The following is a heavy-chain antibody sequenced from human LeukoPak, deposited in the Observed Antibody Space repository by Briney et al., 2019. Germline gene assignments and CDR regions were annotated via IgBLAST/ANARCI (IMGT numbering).Heavy chain of an antibody. CDR2: ITTSGTST. V-gene: IGHV3-48*03. CDR3: VVHSATSCY. J-gene: IGHJ4*02. CDR1: GFTFTSYE. Sequence: GGSLRLSCATSGFTFTSYEMNWVRQAPGKGLEWISYITTSGTSTYYADSVKGRFTISRDNGKTALSLQMNSLRAEDTAVYYCVVHSATSCYWGQGTLVTVSS. D-gene: IGHD1-26*01.